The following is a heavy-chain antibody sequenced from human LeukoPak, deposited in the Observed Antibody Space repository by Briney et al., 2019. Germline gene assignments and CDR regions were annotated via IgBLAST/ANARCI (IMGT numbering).Heavy chain of an antibody. V-gene: IGHV3-30-3*01. CDR1: KFTFSNYA. J-gene: IGHJ4*02. Sequence: PGGSLRLSCAASKFTFSNYAMHWVRQAPGKGLEWVAVISYDGSNKYYADSVKGRFTISRDNSKNTLYLQMNSLRAEDTAVYYCARGRSYSYGPFDYWGQGTLVTVSS. CDR3: ARGRSYSYGPFDY. D-gene: IGHD5-18*01. CDR2: ISYDGSNK.